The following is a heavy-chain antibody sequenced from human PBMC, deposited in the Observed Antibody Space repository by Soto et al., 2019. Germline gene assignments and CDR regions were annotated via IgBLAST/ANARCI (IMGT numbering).Heavy chain of an antibody. CDR2: ISRSGGST. Sequence: PGGSLRLSCAASGFTFSSYAMSWVRQAPGKGLEWVAAISRSGGSTYYADSVKGRFTISRDNAKNTLYLQMNSLRAEDTAVYYCARDSYGDYRYWGQGTLVTVSS. CDR3: ARDSYGDYRY. D-gene: IGHD4-17*01. V-gene: IGHV3-23*01. J-gene: IGHJ4*02. CDR1: GFTFSSYA.